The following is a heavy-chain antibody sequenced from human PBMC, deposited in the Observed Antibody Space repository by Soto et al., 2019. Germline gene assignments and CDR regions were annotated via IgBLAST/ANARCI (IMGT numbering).Heavy chain of an antibody. V-gene: IGHV3-21*01. CDR2: ISSSSSYI. Sequence: GGSLRLSCVASGFTFSSYSMNWVRQAPGKGLEWVSSISSSSSYIYYADSVKGRFTISRDNAKNSLYLQMNSLRAEDTAVYYCARDFWAFSVVVAATGDYWGQGTLVTVSS. J-gene: IGHJ4*02. CDR1: GFTFSSYS. D-gene: IGHD2-15*01. CDR3: ARDFWAFSVVVAATGDY.